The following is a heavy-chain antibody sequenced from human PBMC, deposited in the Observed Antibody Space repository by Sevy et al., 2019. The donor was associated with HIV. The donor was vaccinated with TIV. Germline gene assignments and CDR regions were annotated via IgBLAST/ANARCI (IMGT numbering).Heavy chain of an antibody. CDR3: ARAPQLAAREYYFDY. CDR2: ISSSGSTI. D-gene: IGHD6-6*01. Sequence: GGSLRLSCAASGFTFSSYEMNWVRQAPGKGLEWVSYISSSGSTIYYADSVKGRFTISRDNAENSLYLQMNSLRAEDTAVYYCARAPQLAAREYYFDYWGQGTLVTVSS. CDR1: GFTFSSYE. J-gene: IGHJ4*02. V-gene: IGHV3-48*03.